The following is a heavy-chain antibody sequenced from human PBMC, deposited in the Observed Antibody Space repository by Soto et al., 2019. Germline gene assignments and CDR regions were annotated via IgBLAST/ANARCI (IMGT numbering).Heavy chain of an antibody. J-gene: IGHJ6*03. D-gene: IGHD2-2*01. V-gene: IGHV4-34*01. CDR2: INHSGST. Sequence: PSETLSLTCAVYGGSFSGYYWSWIRQPPGKGLEWIGEINHSGSTNYNPSLKSRVNISVDTSKNQLSLKQSSVTAADTALYYCARGQYCSSTSCYQHDYYYYMDVWGKGTTVTVSS. CDR3: ARGQYCSSTSCYQHDYYYYMDV. CDR1: GGSFSGYY.